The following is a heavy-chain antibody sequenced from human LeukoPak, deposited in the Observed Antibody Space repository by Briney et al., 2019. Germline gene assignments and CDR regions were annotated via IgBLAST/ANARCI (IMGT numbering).Heavy chain of an antibody. CDR2: IYHSGST. CDR1: GYSISSGYY. CDR3: ARDGGWVDH. J-gene: IGHJ4*02. V-gene: IGHV4-38-2*02. Sequence: SETLSLTCTVSGYSISSGYYWGWIRQPPGKGLEWIGSIYHSGSTYYNPSLKSRVTLSVDRSKNQFSLNLTSVSAADTAVYYCARDGGWVDHWGQGALVIVSS. D-gene: IGHD3-16*01.